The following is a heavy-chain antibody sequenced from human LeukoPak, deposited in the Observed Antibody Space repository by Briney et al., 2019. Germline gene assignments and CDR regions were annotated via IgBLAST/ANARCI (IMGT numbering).Heavy chain of an antibody. J-gene: IGHJ4*02. D-gene: IGHD6-19*01. Sequence: GSSVKVSCKASGGTFSSYAISWVRQAPGQGLEWMGGIIPIFGTANYAQKFQGRATITADESTSTAYMELSSLRSEDTAVYYCASTVAAAIGDYWGQGTLVTVSS. CDR2: IIPIFGTA. V-gene: IGHV1-69*01. CDR3: ASTVAAAIGDY. CDR1: GGTFSSYA.